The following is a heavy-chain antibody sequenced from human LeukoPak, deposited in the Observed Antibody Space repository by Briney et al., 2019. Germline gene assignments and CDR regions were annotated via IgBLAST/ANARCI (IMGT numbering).Heavy chain of an antibody. V-gene: IGHV4-59*01. CDR2: VYYSGST. Sequence: SETLSLTCTVSGGSISSYYWSWIRQPPGKGLEWIGCVYYSGSTSYNPSLKSRVTISVDTSKNQFSLKLSSVTAADTAVYYCARGRGRFSRAFDIWGQGTMVTVSS. CDR3: ARGRGRFSRAFDI. CDR1: GGSISSYY. D-gene: IGHD3-3*01. J-gene: IGHJ3*02.